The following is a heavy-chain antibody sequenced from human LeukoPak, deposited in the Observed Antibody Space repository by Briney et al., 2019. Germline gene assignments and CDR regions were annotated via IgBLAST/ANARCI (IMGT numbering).Heavy chain of an antibody. V-gene: IGHV1-69*06. Sequence: GASVKVSCKASGGTFSSYAISWVRQAPGQGLEWMGGIIPIIGTANYAQKFQGRVTITADKSTSTAYMELSSLRSEDTAVYYCARGSGDIVVVPAALSRITDWYFDLWGRGTLVTVSS. CDR1: GGTFSSYA. CDR3: ARGSGDIVVVPAALSRITDWYFDL. D-gene: IGHD2-2*01. CDR2: IIPIIGTA. J-gene: IGHJ2*01.